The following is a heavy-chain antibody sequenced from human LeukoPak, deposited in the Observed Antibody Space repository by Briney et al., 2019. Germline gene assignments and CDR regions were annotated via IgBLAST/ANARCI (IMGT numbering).Heavy chain of an antibody. CDR1: GFTVSSNY. D-gene: IGHD3-22*01. Sequence: PGGSLRLSCAASGFTVSSNYMSWVRQAPGKGLEWVSVIYSGGSTYYADSVKGRFTISRDNSKNTLYLQMNSLRAEDTAVYYCARFVDYYDSSGYYYANDAFDIWGQGTMVTVSS. J-gene: IGHJ3*02. CDR3: ARFVDYYDSSGYYYANDAFDI. V-gene: IGHV3-53*01. CDR2: IYSGGST.